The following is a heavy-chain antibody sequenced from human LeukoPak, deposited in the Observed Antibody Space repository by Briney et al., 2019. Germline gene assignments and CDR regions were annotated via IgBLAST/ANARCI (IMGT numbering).Heavy chain of an antibody. V-gene: IGHV4-59*08. J-gene: IGHJ6*02. CDR1: GGSISSYY. Sequence: SETLSLTCTVAGGSISSYYWSWIRQPPGKGLGWIGYIYYSGSTNYSPSLKSRVTISVDTSKNQFSLKLSSVTAADTALYYCARLFSGIAAAGTNYYYGMDVWGQGTTVTVSS. CDR3: ARLFSGIAAAGTNYYYGMDV. D-gene: IGHD6-13*01. CDR2: IYYSGST.